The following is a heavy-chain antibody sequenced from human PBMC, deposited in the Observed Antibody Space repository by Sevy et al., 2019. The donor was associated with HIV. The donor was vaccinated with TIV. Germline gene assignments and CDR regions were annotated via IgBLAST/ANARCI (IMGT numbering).Heavy chain of an antibody. Sequence: SETLSLTCAVYGGSFSGYYWSWIRQPPGKGLEWIGEINHSGSTNYNPSLKSRVTISVDTSKNQFSLKLSSVTAADTAVYYCARGVVPAAGHDQNRYFDYWGQGTLVTVSS. D-gene: IGHD2-2*01. CDR2: INHSGST. J-gene: IGHJ4*02. V-gene: IGHV4-34*01. CDR3: ARGVVPAAGHDQNRYFDY. CDR1: GGSFSGYY.